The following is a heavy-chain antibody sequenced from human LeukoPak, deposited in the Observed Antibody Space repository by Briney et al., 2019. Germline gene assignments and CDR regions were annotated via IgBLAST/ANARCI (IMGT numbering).Heavy chain of an antibody. V-gene: IGHV4-31*03. CDR3: ARTTSVTNRFDP. CDR2: IYYSGST. D-gene: IGHD2-21*02. J-gene: IGHJ5*02. Sequence: PSETLSLTCTVSGGSISSGGYYWSWIRQHPGKGLEWIGYIYYSGSTYYNPSLKSRVTISVDTSKNQFSLKLSSVTAADTAVYYCARTTSVTNRFDPWGQGTLVTVSS. CDR1: GGSISSGGYY.